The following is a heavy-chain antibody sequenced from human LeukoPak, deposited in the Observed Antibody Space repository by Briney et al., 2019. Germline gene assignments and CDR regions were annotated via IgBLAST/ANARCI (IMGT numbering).Heavy chain of an antibody. J-gene: IGHJ4*02. CDR1: GFTFSTYP. CDR3: ARKSYGTGGFDY. D-gene: IGHD3-10*01. Sequence: GGSLRLSCAASGFTFSTYPMSWVRQAPGKGLEWVANIKQDGSEKYYVDSVKGRFTISRDNAKNSLYLQMNSLRAEDTAVYYCARKSYGTGGFDYWGQGTLVTVSS. V-gene: IGHV3-7*01. CDR2: IKQDGSEK.